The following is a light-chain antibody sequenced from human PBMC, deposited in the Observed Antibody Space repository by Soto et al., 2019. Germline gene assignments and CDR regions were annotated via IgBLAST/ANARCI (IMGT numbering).Light chain of an antibody. CDR2: EVS. Sequence: QSVLTQPASVSGSPGQSITISCTGTSSDVGGYNYVSWYQQHPGKAPKLMIYEVSNRPSGVSNRFSGSKSGNTASLTISGLQAEDEDDYYCSSYTSSSTEVFGSGTKLTVL. J-gene: IGLJ1*01. CDR3: SSYTSSSTEV. V-gene: IGLV2-14*01. CDR1: SSDVGGYNY.